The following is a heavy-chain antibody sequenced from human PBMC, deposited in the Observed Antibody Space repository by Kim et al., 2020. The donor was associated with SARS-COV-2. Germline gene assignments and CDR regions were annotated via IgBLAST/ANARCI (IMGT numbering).Heavy chain of an antibody. Sequence: SETLSLTCTVSGGSISSSSYYWGWIRQPPGKGLEWIGSIYYSGSTYYNPSLKSRVTISVDTSKNQFSLKLSSGTAADTAVYYCASLLTPYYDILTGYYFFDYWGQGTLITVSS. D-gene: IGHD3-9*01. V-gene: IGHV4-39*01. CDR3: ASLLTPYYDILTGYYFFDY. CDR2: IYYSGST. CDR1: GGSISSSSYY. J-gene: IGHJ4*02.